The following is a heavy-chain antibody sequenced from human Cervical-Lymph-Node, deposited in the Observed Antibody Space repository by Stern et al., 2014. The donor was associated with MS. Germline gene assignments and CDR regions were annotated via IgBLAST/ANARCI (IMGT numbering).Heavy chain of an antibody. CDR3: ARGYGYFDY. D-gene: IGHD4-17*01. CDR1: GLTLCLYG. J-gene: IGHJ4*02. V-gene: IGHV3-48*01. Sequence: EVHLVESGGRLVQPGGSLRVSCAASGLTLCLYGMNWVRPAPGKGLEWFSYFSSSSSTIYYADSVEGRFTISRDNAKNSLYLQMNSLRAEDTAVYYCARGYGYFDYWGQGTLVTVSS. CDR2: FSSSSSTI.